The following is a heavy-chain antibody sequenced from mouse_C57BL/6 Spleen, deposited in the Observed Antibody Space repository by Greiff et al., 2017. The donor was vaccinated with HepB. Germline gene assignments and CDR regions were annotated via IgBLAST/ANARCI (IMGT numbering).Heavy chain of an antibody. Sequence: QVQLQQPGTELMKPGASVKLSCKASGYTFTSYWMHWVKQRPGQGLEWIGNINPSNGGTNYNEKFKSKATLTVDKSSSTAYMQLSSLTSEDSAVYYCARGGNYVDYAMDYWGQGTSVTVSS. CDR2: INPSNGGT. J-gene: IGHJ4*01. V-gene: IGHV1-53*01. CDR3: ARGGNYVDYAMDY. D-gene: IGHD2-1*01. CDR1: GYTFTSYW.